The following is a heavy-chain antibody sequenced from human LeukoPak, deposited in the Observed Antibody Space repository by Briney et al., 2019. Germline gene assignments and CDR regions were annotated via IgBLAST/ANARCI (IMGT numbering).Heavy chain of an antibody. CDR1: GYTFTGYY. CDR3: VRENQIVVVSDNAFDI. V-gene: IGHV1-2*02. J-gene: IGHJ3*02. Sequence: ASVKVSCKASGYTFTGYYMHWVRQAPGQGLEWMGWINPNSGGTNYAQKFQGRVTMTRDTSISTAYMELSRLRSDDTAVYYCVRENQIVVVSDNAFDIWGQGTMVTVSS. D-gene: IGHD3-22*01. CDR2: INPNSGGT.